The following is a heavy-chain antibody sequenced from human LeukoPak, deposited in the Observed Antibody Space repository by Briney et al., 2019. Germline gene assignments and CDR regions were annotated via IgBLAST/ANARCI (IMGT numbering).Heavy chain of an antibody. CDR2: INYSGNT. CDR1: SGSISGSDYY. J-gene: IGHJ4*02. D-gene: IGHD3-16*01. Sequence: SETLSLTCTASSGSISGSDYYWCWIRQPPGKGLEWIGSINYSGNTYFDSSLRSRVTISVDTSKNHFSLRLSSVTAAGTAVYYCARLVLSYGNAFDHWGQGTLVTVSS. CDR3: ARLVLSYGNAFDH. V-gene: IGHV4-39*02.